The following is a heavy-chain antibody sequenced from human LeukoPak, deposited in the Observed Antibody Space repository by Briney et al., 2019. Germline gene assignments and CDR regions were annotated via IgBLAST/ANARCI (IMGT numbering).Heavy chain of an antibody. CDR2: INPNSGDT. Sequence: SVKVSCKASGYAFTGYYIHWVRQAPGQGPEWLGRINPNSGDTDYAQKFQGRVTMTRDTSINTAYVDLSSLKSEDTAVYYCARGDDYKFDSWGQGALVTVSS. CDR3: ARGDDYKFDS. J-gene: IGHJ4*02. V-gene: IGHV1-2*06. D-gene: IGHD5-24*01. CDR1: GYAFTGYY.